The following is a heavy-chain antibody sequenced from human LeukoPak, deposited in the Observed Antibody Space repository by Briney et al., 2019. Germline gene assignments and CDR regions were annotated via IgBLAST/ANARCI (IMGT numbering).Heavy chain of an antibody. Sequence: SETLSLTCTVSGGSISSYYWIWIRQPAGKGLEWIGRIYTSGSANYNPSLKSRVTMSVDTSKTQFTLKLSSVAAADTAVYYCAGSVYSNYGAPYFDYWGQGTLVTVSS. CDR1: GGSISSYY. J-gene: IGHJ4*02. CDR3: AGSVYSNYGAPYFDY. V-gene: IGHV4-4*07. CDR2: IYTSGSA. D-gene: IGHD4-11*01.